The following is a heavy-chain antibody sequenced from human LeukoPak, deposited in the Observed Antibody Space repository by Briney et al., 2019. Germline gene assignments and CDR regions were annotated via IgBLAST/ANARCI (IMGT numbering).Heavy chain of an antibody. V-gene: IGHV3-21*01. CDR2: ISSSSSYI. J-gene: IGHJ6*02. CDR1: GFTFSIYS. D-gene: IGHD4-17*01. CDR3: ATSRGRVTTRSYYYYSMDV. Sequence: GGSLRLSCAAYGFTFSIYSMNWVRQAPGKGLEWVSSISSSSSYIYYADSVKGRFTISRDNAKNSLYLQMNSLRAEDTAVYYCATSRGRVTTRSYYYYSMDVWGQGTTVTVSS.